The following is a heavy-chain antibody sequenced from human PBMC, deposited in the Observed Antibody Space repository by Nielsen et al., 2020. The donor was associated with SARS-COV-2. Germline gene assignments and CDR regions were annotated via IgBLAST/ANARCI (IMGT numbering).Heavy chain of an antibody. CDR1: GFTFSDYY. CDR3: AREQYDILIRDAFDI. J-gene: IGHJ3*02. D-gene: IGHD3-9*01. Sequence: GGSLRLSCAASGFTFSDYYMSWIRQAPGKGLEWVSYISSSSSYTNYADSVKGRFTISRDNAKNSLYLQMNSLRAEDTAVYYCAREQYDILIRDAFDIWGQGTMVTVSS. CDR2: ISSSSSYT. V-gene: IGHV3-11*05.